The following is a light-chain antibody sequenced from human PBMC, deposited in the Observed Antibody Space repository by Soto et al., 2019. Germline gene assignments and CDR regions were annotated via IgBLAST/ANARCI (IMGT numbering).Light chain of an antibody. CDR2: DAS. V-gene: IGKV3-11*01. CDR1: HSVTTH. Sequence: EVVLTQSPVTLSLSPGERATLSCRASHSVTTHLAWFQQRPGQTPRLLIYDASTRAPGIPARFSGRGSGADFTLTISSLEPEDFAVYYCQQRSDSITFGQGTRLEIK. J-gene: IGKJ5*01. CDR3: QQRSDSIT.